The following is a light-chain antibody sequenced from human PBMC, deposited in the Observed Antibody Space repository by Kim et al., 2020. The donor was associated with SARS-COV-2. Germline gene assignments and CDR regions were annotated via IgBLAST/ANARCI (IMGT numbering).Light chain of an antibody. CDR1: SADVGSSFL. V-gene: IGLV2-23*01. Sequence: GQSVTISCTGSSADVGSSFLGSWSQQHPDKVPNVMIYEGSQRPSGVAARFPGPKPGNTASLTISGLRAEDEGDYYCCSFAHNNTWIFGRGTQLTVL. J-gene: IGLJ2*01. CDR3: CSFAHNNTWI. CDR2: EGS.